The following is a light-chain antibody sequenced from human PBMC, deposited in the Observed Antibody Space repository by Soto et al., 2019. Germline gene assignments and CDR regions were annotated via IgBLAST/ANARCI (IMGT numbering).Light chain of an antibody. J-gene: IGKJ1*01. CDR3: QQYNSYST. CDR1: QSISSW. CDR2: DAS. V-gene: IGKV1-5*01. Sequence: DIQMPQSPSTLSASVGDRVTITCRASQSISSWLAWYQQKPGKAPKLLIYDASSLESGVPSRFSGSGSGTEFSPNISSLKPDDFATYYCQQYNSYSTCGQGTKLEIK.